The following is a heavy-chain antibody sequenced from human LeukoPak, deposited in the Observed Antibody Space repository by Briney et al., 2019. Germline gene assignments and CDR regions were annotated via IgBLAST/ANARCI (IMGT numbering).Heavy chain of an antibody. D-gene: IGHD5-12*01. J-gene: IGHJ4*02. CDR2: IYYSGST. CDR1: GGSISSSSYY. CDR3: ANSIVATIRGFDY. Sequence: SETLSLTCTVSGGSISSSSYYWGWIRQPPGKGLEWIGSIYYSGSTYYNPSLKSRVTISVDTPKNQFSLKLSSVTAADTAVYYCANSIVATIRGFDYWGQGTLVTASS. V-gene: IGHV4-39*07.